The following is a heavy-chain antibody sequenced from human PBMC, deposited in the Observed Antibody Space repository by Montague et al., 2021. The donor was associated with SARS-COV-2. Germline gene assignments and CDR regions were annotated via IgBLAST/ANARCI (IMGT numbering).Heavy chain of an antibody. V-gene: IGHV6-1*01. Sequence: CAISGDSVSSNIAAWNWIRQSPSRGLEWLGRTYYRSKWYNDYAVSVRSRITISPDTSKNQFSLQLNSVTPEDTAVYYCTQARGPGRTTWPYFDYWGQGTLVTVSS. CDR2: TYYRSKWYN. CDR1: GDSVSSNIAA. J-gene: IGHJ4*02. D-gene: IGHD1-14*01. CDR3: TQARGPGRTTWPYFDY.